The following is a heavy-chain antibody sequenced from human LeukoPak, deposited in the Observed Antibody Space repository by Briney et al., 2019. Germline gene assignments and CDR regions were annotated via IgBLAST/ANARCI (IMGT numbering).Heavy chain of an antibody. J-gene: IGHJ4*02. Sequence: GGSLRLSCAPSGFTFRSHWMRWVRQAPGKGLEWVANIMHDGSKKDSVDSVKGRFTISRDNAKNSLYLQMDRLRGEDAAVCACARDSGRGGGSGYYDYWGRGTLVTVS. D-gene: IGHD3-22*01. CDR2: IMHDGSKK. V-gene: IGHV3-7*01. CDR3: ARDSGRGGGSGYYDY. CDR1: GFTFRSHW.